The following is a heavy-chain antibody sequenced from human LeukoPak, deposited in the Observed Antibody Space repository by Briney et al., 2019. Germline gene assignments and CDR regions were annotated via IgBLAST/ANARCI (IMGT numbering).Heavy chain of an antibody. D-gene: IGHD6-13*01. CDR3: ARADYSSTWSHDYYYMDV. Sequence: SETLSLTCTVSGGSISSNSFYWAWIRQPPGKGLQWIGTIYYSGGTFYNPSLKSRVTMSVDTSKNQFSLKLSSVTAADTAVYYCARADYSSTWSHDYYYMDVWGKGTTVTVSS. CDR2: IYYSGGT. CDR1: GGSISSNSFY. J-gene: IGHJ6*03. V-gene: IGHV4-39*07.